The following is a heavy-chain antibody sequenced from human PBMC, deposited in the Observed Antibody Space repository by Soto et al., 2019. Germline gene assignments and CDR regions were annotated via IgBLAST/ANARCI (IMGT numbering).Heavy chain of an antibody. Sequence: GGSLRLSCVASGFTFENYAMSWVRQAPGKGLEWVSAISGSGGTTYYSDSVKGRFTISGDNSKNTVYLQMNDLRVEDAAEYFCAKDSWAIFGVPAGEYYAMDVWGQGTTVTVSS. J-gene: IGHJ6*02. CDR1: GFTFENYA. V-gene: IGHV3-23*01. CDR2: ISGSGGTT. D-gene: IGHD3-3*01. CDR3: AKDSWAIFGVPAGEYYAMDV.